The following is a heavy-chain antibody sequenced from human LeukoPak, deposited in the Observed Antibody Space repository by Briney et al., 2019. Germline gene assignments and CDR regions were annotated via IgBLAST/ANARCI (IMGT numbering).Heavy chain of an antibody. V-gene: IGHV3-23*01. CDR2: ISGSGDYT. Sequence: PGGTLRLSCAASGFTFSSHGMSWVRQAPGKGLEWVSTISGSGDYTYYADSVKGRFTISRDNSKNTLYLQMNSLRAEDTAVYYCAKVTYGSGTYVAFDSWGQGTLVTVSS. D-gene: IGHD3-10*01. CDR3: AKVTYGSGTYVAFDS. CDR1: GFTFSSHG. J-gene: IGHJ4*02.